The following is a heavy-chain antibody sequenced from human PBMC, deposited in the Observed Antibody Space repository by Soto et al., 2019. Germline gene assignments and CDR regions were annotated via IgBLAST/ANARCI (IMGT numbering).Heavy chain of an antibody. CDR1: GYSFTSFW. V-gene: IGHV5-51*01. Sequence: GESLKISCKGSGYSFTSFWIGWVRQMPGEGLEWMGVFNPDDSETTYSPSFQGQVTFSGDKYINTAYLQWSSLKASDTAMYYCARAAYCRGTTCHKGAGIDAFHIWGQGTMVTVSS. CDR2: FNPDDSET. D-gene: IGHD2-21*01. J-gene: IGHJ3*02. CDR3: ARAAYCRGTTCHKGAGIDAFHI.